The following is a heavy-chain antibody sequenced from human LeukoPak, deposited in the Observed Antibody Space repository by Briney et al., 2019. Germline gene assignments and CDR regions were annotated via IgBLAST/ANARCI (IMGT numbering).Heavy chain of an antibody. D-gene: IGHD2-15*01. CDR2: MYYSGST. Sequence: PSETLSLTCRVSGGSISSRSYYWGWIRQPPGKGLEWIGSMYYSGSTYYNPSLKSRVTISGDTSKNQFSLKLSSVTAADTAVYYCARTYCSGGSCHFDYWGQGTLVTVSS. V-gene: IGHV4-39*01. CDR1: GGSISSRSYY. CDR3: ARTYCSGGSCHFDY. J-gene: IGHJ4*02.